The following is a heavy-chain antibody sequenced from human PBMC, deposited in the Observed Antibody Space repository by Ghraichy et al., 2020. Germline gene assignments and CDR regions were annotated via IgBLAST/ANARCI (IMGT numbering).Heavy chain of an antibody. CDR2: INTGNGDT. J-gene: IGHJ6*02. V-gene: IGHV1-3*04. CDR1: GYTFTTYP. CDR3: ARDVYSTTWYGMDV. D-gene: IGHD6-13*01. Sequence: ASVKVSCKASGYTFTTYPMHWVRQAPGQSLEWMGWINTGNGDTKYSQNFQDRVTITRDTSASTVYMDLSSLTSEDTAVYFCARDVYSTTWYGMDVWGQGTTVTVSS.